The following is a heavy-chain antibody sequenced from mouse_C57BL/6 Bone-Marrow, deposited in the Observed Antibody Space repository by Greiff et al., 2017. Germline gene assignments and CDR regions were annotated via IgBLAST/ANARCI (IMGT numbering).Heavy chain of an antibody. D-gene: IGHD1-1*01. CDR2: ILPSIGRT. J-gene: IGHJ1*03. CDR3: ARKYYGSGYFDV. Sequence: VQLQESGSELRSPGSSVKLSCKDFDSEVFPIAYMSWVRQKPGHGFEWIGGILPSIGRTIYGEKFEDKATLDADTLSNTAYLELNSLTSEDSAIYYCARKYYGSGYFDVWGTGTTVTVSS. V-gene: IGHV15-2*01. CDR1: DSEVFPIAY.